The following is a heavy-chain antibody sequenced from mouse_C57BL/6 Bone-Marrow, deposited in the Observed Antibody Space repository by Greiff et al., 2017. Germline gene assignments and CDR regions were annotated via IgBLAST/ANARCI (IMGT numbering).Heavy chain of an antibody. CDR2: IDPSDSYT. CDR1: GYTFTSYW. V-gene: IGHV1-69*01. D-gene: IGHD1-1*02. CDR3: AREGYGGDFDY. J-gene: IGHJ2*01. Sequence: VQLQQPGAELVMPGASVKLSCKASGYTFTSYWMHWVKQRPGQGLEWIGEIDPSDSYTNYNQKFKGKSTLTVDKSSSTANMQLSSLTSEDSAVYYCAREGYGGDFDYWGQGTTLTVSS.